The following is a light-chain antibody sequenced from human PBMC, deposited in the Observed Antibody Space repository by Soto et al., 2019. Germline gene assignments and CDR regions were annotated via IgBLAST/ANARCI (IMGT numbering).Light chain of an antibody. CDR2: DAS. CDR3: QQYDNLPIT. CDR1: QDISNY. Sequence: DIQTTQSPSSLSASVGDRVTITCQASQDISNYLNWYQQKPGKAPKLLIYDASNLETGVPSRFSGTGSGTDSTFTISSLQPEDIATYYCQQYDNLPITFGQGTRLEIK. V-gene: IGKV1-33*01. J-gene: IGKJ5*01.